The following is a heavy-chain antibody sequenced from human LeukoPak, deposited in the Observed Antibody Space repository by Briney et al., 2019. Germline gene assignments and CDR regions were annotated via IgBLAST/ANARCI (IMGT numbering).Heavy chain of an antibody. D-gene: IGHD3-22*01. V-gene: IGHV3-74*01. Sequence: GGSLRLSCAASGFTFSSYWMHWVRQAPGKGLVWVSRINSDGSSTSYADSVKGRFTISRDNAKNTLYLQMNSLRAEDTAMYYCARSDYYDRRGYYYGYWGQGSLVTVSS. CDR1: GFTFSSYW. CDR3: ARSDYYDRRGYYYGY. CDR2: INSDGSST. J-gene: IGHJ4*02.